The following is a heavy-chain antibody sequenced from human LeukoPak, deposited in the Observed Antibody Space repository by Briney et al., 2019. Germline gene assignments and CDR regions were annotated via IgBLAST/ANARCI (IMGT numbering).Heavy chain of an antibody. V-gene: IGHV3-72*01. D-gene: IGHD2-15*01. CDR3: TSVSAGGIEY. CDR1: GLAFSDYW. J-gene: IGHJ4*02. CDR2: TTNKAKDFTT. Sequence: GWGVSLFCAASGLAFSDYWMDWVCQAPGKGLEWVGRTTNKAKDFTTFCGASMKGRFTISRDDSKNSLYLQMNSLKTEDTALYYCTSVSAGGIEYWGQGTPVTVSS.